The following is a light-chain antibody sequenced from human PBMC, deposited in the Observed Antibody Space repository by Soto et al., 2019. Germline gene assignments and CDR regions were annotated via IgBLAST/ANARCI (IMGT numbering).Light chain of an antibody. CDR1: QGVSSY. V-gene: IGKV3-11*01. Sequence: EIVLTQSPATLSLSPGERATLSCRASQGVSSYLGWYQQKPGQAPRLLIYDVSNRATGIPARFSGSGSGTDFTLTISSLEPEDFAVYYCQHRYNWLITFGQGTRLEIK. J-gene: IGKJ5*01. CDR3: QHRYNWLIT. CDR2: DVS.